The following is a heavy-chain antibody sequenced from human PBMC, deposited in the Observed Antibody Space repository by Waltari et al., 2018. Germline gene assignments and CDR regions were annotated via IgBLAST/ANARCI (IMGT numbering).Heavy chain of an antibody. V-gene: IGHV4-61*02. CDR1: GGSISSGSYY. CDR2: IYTRGST. D-gene: IGHD3-3*01. CDR3: ARGSIFGVTEFDP. Sequence: QVQLQESGPGLVKPSQTLSLTCTVSGGSISSGSYYWSWIRQPAGKGLEWIGRIYTRGSTNYNPSLKSRVTRSVDTSKNQFSLKLSSVTAADTAAYYCARGSIFGVTEFDPWGQGTLVTVSS. J-gene: IGHJ5*02.